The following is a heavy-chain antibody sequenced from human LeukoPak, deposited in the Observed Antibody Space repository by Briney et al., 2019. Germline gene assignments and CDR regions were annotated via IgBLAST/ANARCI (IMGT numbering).Heavy chain of an antibody. D-gene: IGHD2-21*01. CDR1: GFTFSSYS. CDR3: ARDKSGCGGDCSIGAFDI. CDR2: ISSSSSYI. V-gene: IGHV3-21*01. Sequence: PGGSLRLSCAASGFTFSSYSMNWVRQAPGKGLEWVSSISSSSSYIYYADSVKGRFTISRDNAKNSLYLQMNSLRAEDTAVYYCARDKSGCGGDCSIGAFDIWGQGTMVTVSS. J-gene: IGHJ3*02.